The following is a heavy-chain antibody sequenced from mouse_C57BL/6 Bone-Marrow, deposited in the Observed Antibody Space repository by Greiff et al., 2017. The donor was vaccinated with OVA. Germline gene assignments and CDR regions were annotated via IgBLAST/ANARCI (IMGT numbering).Heavy chain of an antibody. V-gene: IGHV2-2*01. D-gene: IGHD2-1*01. Sequence: VQLQQSGPGLVQPSQSLSITCTVSGFSLTSYGVHWVRQSPGKGLEWLGVIWSGGSTDYNAAFISRLSISKDKSKSQVFLKMNSLQAEDTAIYYCARSYGKRDYDMDYGGQGTSVTVSS. CDR1: GFSLTSYG. CDR2: IWSGGST. CDR3: ARSYGKRDYDMDY. J-gene: IGHJ4*01.